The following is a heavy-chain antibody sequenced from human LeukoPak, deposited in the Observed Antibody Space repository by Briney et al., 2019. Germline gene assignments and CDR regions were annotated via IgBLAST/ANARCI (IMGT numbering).Heavy chain of an antibody. Sequence: PSETLSLTCTVSGGSISSSSYYWGWIRQPPGKGLEWIGSIYYSGSTYYNPSLKSRVTISVDTSKNQFSLKLSSVTAADTAVYYCARGGDGGSPLDFDYWGQGTLVTVSS. D-gene: IGHD1-26*01. J-gene: IGHJ4*02. CDR3: ARGGDGGSPLDFDY. CDR2: IYYSGST. V-gene: IGHV4-39*07. CDR1: GGSISSSSYY.